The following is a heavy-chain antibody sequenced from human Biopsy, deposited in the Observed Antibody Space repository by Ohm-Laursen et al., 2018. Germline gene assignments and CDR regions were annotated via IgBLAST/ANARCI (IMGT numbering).Heavy chain of an antibody. CDR1: GYTFTGYH. CDR2: INPSGGST. J-gene: IGHJ4*02. Sequence: GASVKVSCNASGYTFTGYHVHWVRQAPGQGLEWMASINPSGGSTTYAQRFQGRLIMTRDTSTSSIYMELSSLRSEDTAIYFCARAVAGTGGVFDSWGQGTLVTVSS. V-gene: IGHV1-46*01. CDR3: ARAVAGTGGVFDS. D-gene: IGHD6-19*01.